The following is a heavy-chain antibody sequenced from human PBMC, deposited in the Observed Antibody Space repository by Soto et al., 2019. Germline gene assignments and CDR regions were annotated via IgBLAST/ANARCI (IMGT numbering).Heavy chain of an antibody. D-gene: IGHD3-10*02. J-gene: IGHJ4*02. CDR2: ISPSGTT. Sequence: PSETLSLTCAVYGGSFSNNYWTWFRQPPGKGLEWIGEISPSGTTKYIPSLKSRGTISVDTSRKQFFLKVTSVSAADTAVYYCATSLLFGSQPDIWGPGTLVTVSS. CDR3: ATSLLFGSQPDI. CDR1: GGSFSNNY. V-gene: IGHV4-34*01.